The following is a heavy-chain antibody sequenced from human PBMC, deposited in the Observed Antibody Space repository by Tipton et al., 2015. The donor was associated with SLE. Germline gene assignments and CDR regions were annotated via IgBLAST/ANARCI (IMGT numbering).Heavy chain of an antibody. J-gene: IGHJ5*02. D-gene: IGHD7-27*01. CDR2: INHSGST. Sequence: TLSLTCAVYGGSFSGYYWSWIRQPPGKGLEWIGEINHSGSTNYNPPLKSRLTILVDTSKNQFSLKLSSVTAADTAVYYCARGKGRNWGWGWFDPWGQGILVTVSS. CDR1: GGSFSGYY. CDR3: ARGKGRNWGWGWFDP. V-gene: IGHV4-34*01.